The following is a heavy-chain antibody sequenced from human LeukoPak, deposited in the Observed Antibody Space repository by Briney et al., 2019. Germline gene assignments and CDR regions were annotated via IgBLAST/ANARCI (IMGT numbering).Heavy chain of an antibody. V-gene: IGHV3-30*02. J-gene: IGHJ4*02. CDR3: TRRFDY. CDR2: IRYDGTYK. Sequence: GGSLRLSCAASGFTFSTYGIHWVRQAPGKGLEWVAFIRYDGTYKLYADSVKGRFTISRDNSKNTVYLQMNSLRTEDTAVYYCTRRFDYWGQGTLVTVSS. CDR1: GFTFSTYG.